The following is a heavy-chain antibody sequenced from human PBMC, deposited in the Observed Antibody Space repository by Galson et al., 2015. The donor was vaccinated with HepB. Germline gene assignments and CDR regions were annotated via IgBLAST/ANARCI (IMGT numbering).Heavy chain of an antibody. Sequence: SLRLSCAASGFTFSSYGMHWVRQAPGKGLEWVAVISYDGSNKYYADSVKGRFTISRDNSKNTLYLQMNSLRAEDTAVYYCAKDPYSGSYYDGFDYWGQGTLVTVSS. CDR2: ISYDGSNK. CDR1: GFTFSSYG. CDR3: AKDPYSGSYYDGFDY. V-gene: IGHV3-30*18. D-gene: IGHD1-26*01. J-gene: IGHJ4*02.